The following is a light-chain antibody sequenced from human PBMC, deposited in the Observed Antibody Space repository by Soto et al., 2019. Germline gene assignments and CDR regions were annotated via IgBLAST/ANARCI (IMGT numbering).Light chain of an antibody. V-gene: IGKV3-20*01. J-gene: IGKJ1*01. Sequence: EIVLTQSPGTLSLSPGKRATLSCRASQSISSSYLAWYQQRPGQAPRLLIYGASSRATGIPDRFSGSGSGTEFTLTISSLQPEDFATYYCQQSYSTSWTFGQGTKVEIK. CDR3: QQSYSTSWT. CDR2: GAS. CDR1: QSISSSY.